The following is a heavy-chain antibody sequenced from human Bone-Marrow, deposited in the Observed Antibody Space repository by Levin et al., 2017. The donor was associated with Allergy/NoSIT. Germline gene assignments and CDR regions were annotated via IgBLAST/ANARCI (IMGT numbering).Heavy chain of an antibody. V-gene: IGHV3-23*01. CDR3: AKEGSGGSYGIY. CDR1: AFSFSSYA. J-gene: IGHJ4*02. D-gene: IGHD1-26*01. Sequence: GESLKISCAASAFSFSSYAMSWVRQAPGKGLEWVSAISGSGGRTYYADSVKGRFTISRDNSKNTLFLQMNSLRAEDTAVYYCAKEGSGGSYGIYWGQGTMVTVSS. CDR2: ISGSGGRT.